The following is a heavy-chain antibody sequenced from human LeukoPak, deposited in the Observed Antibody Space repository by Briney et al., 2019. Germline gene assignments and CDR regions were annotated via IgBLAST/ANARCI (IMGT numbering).Heavy chain of an antibody. CDR2: INPSGGST. Sequence: ASVKVSCKASGYTFTSYYMHWVRQAPGQGLEWMGIINPSGGSTSYAQKFQGRVTMTRDTSTSTVYMELSSLRSEDTAVYYCARGLNSGWGEDYFDYWGQGTLVTVSS. CDR3: ARGLNSGWGEDYFDY. CDR1: GYTFTSYY. V-gene: IGHV1-46*01. J-gene: IGHJ4*02. D-gene: IGHD6-19*01.